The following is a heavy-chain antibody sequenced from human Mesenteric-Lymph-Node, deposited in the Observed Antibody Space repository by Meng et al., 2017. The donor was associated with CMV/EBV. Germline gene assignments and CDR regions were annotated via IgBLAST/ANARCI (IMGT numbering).Heavy chain of an antibody. CDR2: IKEEGSEK. Sequence: ETLSLTCAASGFTFSNYCMGWVRQTPGKGLEWVANIKEEGSEKYYVDSVKGRFSISRDNAKNSLSLQMNSLRAEDTAVYYCARGGCSSTSCLDYWGQGTLVTVSS. V-gene: IGHV3-7*01. CDR1: GFTFSNYC. J-gene: IGHJ4*02. CDR3: ARGGCSSTSCLDY. D-gene: IGHD2-2*01.